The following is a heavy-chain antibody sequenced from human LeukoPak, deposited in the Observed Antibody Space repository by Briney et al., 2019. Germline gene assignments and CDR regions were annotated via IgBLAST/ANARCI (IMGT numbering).Heavy chain of an antibody. D-gene: IGHD6-13*01. CDR3: VGSWYMGVFDY. Sequence: ASVKVSCKASGYTFTSYGISWVRQAPGQGLEWMGWISAYNGNTNYAQKLQGRVTMTTDTSTSTAYMELSRLRSDDTAVYYCVGSWYMGVFDYWGQGTLVTVSS. CDR2: ISAYNGNT. CDR1: GYTFTSYG. V-gene: IGHV1-18*01. J-gene: IGHJ4*02.